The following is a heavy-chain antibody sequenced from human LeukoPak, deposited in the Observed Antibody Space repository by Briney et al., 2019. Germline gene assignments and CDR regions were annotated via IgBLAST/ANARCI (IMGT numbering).Heavy chain of an antibody. CDR3: ARDSYCSSTSCPGP. V-gene: IGHV3-21*01. Sequence: PGGSLRLSCAASGFTFSSYSMNWVRQAPGKGLEWVSSISSSSSYIYYADSVKVRFTISRDNAKNSLYLQMNSLRAEDTAVYYCARDSYCSSTSCPGPWGQGTLVTVSS. J-gene: IGHJ5*02. CDR2: ISSSSSYI. D-gene: IGHD2-2*01. CDR1: GFTFSSYS.